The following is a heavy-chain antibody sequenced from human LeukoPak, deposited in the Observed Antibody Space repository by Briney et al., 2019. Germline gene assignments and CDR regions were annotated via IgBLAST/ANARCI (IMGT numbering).Heavy chain of an antibody. J-gene: IGHJ4*02. CDR3: ARDYSSSWYMDY. CDR2: ISSSSSYI. V-gene: IGHV3-21*01. D-gene: IGHD6-13*01. CDR1: GFTFSSYS. Sequence: GGSLRLSCAASGFTFSSYSMNWVRQASGKGLEWVSSISSSSSYIYYADSVKGRFTISRDNAKNSLYLQMNSLRAEDTAVYYCARDYSSSWYMDYWGQGTLVTVSS.